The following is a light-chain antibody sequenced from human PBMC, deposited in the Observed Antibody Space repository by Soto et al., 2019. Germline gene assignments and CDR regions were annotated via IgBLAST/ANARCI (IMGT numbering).Light chain of an antibody. CDR2: GAS. Sequence: EIVLTQSPGTLSLSPGERATLSCRASQSVSSSYLAWYQQKPGQAPRLLIYGASSRATGIPDRCSGSGSGTDVSLTISRLEPEDFAVYYCQQDGRSPLFTFGPGTKVDIK. J-gene: IGKJ3*01. CDR3: QQDGRSPLFT. V-gene: IGKV3-20*01. CDR1: QSVSSSY.